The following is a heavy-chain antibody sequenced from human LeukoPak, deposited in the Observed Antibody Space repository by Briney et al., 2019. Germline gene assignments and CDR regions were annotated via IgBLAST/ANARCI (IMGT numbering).Heavy chain of an antibody. CDR2: IKNKADDGTT. J-gene: IGHJ5*02. CDR1: GFTFSNAW. Sequence: GGSLRLSCAASGFTFSNAWMSWVRQAPGKGLEWVGRIKNKADDGTTDYAAPVKGRFTISRDDSKNTLYLQMNSLKTEDTAVYYCITDYERFTNHWVTNWFDPWGQGTLVTVSS. V-gene: IGHV3-15*05. D-gene: IGHD4-11*01. CDR3: ITDYERFTNHWVTNWFDP.